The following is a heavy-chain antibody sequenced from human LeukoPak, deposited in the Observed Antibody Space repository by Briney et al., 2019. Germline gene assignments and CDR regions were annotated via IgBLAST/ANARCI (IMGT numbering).Heavy chain of an antibody. CDR2: ISWNSGSI. CDR1: GFTFDDYA. CDR3: AKGIFGNWFDP. J-gene: IGHJ5*02. Sequence: PGRSLSLSCAASGFTFDDYAMHWVRQAPGKGLEWVSGISWNSGSIGYADSVKGRFTISRDNAKNSLYLQMNSLRAEDTALYYCAKGIFGNWFDPWGQGTLVTVSS. D-gene: IGHD3-3*01. V-gene: IGHV3-9*01.